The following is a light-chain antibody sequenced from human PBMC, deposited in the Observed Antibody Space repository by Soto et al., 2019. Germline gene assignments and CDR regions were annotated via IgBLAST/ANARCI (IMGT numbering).Light chain of an antibody. J-gene: IGLJ1*01. CDR2: NNN. CDR1: SSNIGTNA. V-gene: IGLV1-44*01. Sequence: QSALTQSPSASGTPGQRVTISCSGGSSNIGTNAVNWYQQLPGTAPKLLIYNNNQRPSGVPDRFSGSKSGTSASLAISGLQSEDEADYYCAAWDDSLNGYVFGTGTKVTV. CDR3: AAWDDSLNGYV.